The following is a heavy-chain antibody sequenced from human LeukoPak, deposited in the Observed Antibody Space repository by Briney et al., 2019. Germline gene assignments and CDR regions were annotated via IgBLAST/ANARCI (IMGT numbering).Heavy chain of an antibody. CDR2: INHSGST. CDR3: ARARRLGYFDY. CDR1: GGSFSAYY. J-gene: IGHJ4*02. V-gene: IGHV4-34*01. Sequence: SETLSLTCAVYGGSFSAYYWSWIRQPPGKGLEWIGEINHSGSTNYNPSLKSRVTISVDTSKNQFSLKLTSVTAADTAVYYCARARRLGYFDYWGQGTLVTVSS. D-gene: IGHD6-13*01.